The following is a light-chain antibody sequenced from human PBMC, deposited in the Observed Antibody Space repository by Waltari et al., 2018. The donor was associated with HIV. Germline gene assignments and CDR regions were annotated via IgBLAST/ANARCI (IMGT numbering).Light chain of an antibody. CDR3: LQYDDLPLT. CDR2: DVS. CDR1: QHIATN. V-gene: IGKV1-33*01. Sequence: DIQMTQSRSSLSASVGDRVTITCQASQHIATNLHWFQQKPGKAPNLLIYDVSKLETGVPSRFTGGGSVATFTFTITSLRPEDIATYYCLQYDDLPLTFGGGTKVELK. J-gene: IGKJ4*01.